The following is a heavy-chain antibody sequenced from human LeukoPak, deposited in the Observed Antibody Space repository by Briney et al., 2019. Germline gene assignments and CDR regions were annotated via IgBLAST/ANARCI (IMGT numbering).Heavy chain of an antibody. Sequence: ASVKVSCKASGGTFSSYAISWVRQAPGQGLEWMGGIIPIFGTANYAQKFQGRVTITADESTSTAYMELSSLRSEDTAVYYCASHPGDPWYFDLWGRGTLVTVSS. D-gene: IGHD7-27*01. V-gene: IGHV1-69*13. CDR2: IIPIFGTA. J-gene: IGHJ2*01. CDR1: GGTFSSYA. CDR3: ASHPGDPWYFDL.